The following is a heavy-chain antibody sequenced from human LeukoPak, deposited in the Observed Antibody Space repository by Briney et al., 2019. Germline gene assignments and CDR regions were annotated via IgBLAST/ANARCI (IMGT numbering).Heavy chain of an antibody. Sequence: GGSLRLSCAASGFTFSSYAMSWVRQAPGKGLEWVSAISGSGGSTYYADSVKGRFTISRDNSKNTLYLQMNSLKAEDTAVYYCAKDDHGGSGWRDYFDYWGQGTLVTVSS. J-gene: IGHJ4*02. V-gene: IGHV3-23*01. D-gene: IGHD6-19*01. CDR3: AKDDHGGSGWRDYFDY. CDR1: GFTFSSYA. CDR2: ISGSGGST.